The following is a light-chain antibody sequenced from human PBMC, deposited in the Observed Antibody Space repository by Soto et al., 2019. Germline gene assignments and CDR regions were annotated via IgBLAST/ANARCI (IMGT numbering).Light chain of an antibody. Sequence: DIQMTQSPSTLSASVGDRVTITCRASQSISSWLAWYQQKPGKAPNLLIYKASNLESGVPSRFSGSGSGTEFTLTISSLQPDDFATYYCQQYKSNSYTFGQGTKLEIK. CDR1: QSISSW. CDR2: KAS. CDR3: QQYKSNSYT. V-gene: IGKV1-5*03. J-gene: IGKJ2*01.